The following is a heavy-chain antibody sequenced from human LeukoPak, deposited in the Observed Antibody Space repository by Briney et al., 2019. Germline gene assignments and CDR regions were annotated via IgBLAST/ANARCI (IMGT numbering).Heavy chain of an antibody. D-gene: IGHD2-2*01. V-gene: IGHV1-46*01. CDR1: GYTFTSYY. Sequence: ASVKVSCKASGYTFTSYYMHWMRQAPGQGLEWMGIINPSGGSTSYAQKFQGRVTMTRDTSTSTVYMELSSLRSEDTAVYYCARDETPATGSLPGDYWGQGTLVTVSS. J-gene: IGHJ4*02. CDR2: INPSGGST. CDR3: ARDETPATGSLPGDY.